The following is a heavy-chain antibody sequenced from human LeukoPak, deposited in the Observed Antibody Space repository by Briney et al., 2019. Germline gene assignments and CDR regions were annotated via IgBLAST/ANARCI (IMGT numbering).Heavy chain of an antibody. J-gene: IGHJ4*02. CDR2: ISTSGSTI. D-gene: IGHD2-2*01. Sequence: GGSLRLSCAASGFTFSSYEMNWVRQAPGKGLEWVSYISTSGSTIYYADSVKGRFTISRGNAKNSLYLQMNSLRAEDTAVYYCARDGTYCSSTSCYSDYWGQGTLVTVSS. CDR3: ARDGTYCSSTSCYSDY. V-gene: IGHV3-48*03. CDR1: GFTFSSYE.